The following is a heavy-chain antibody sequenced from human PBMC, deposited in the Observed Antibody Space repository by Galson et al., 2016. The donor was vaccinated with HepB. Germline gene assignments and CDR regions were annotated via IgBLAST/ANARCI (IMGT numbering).Heavy chain of an antibody. V-gene: IGHV3-23*01. D-gene: IGHD4-17*01. Sequence: SLRLSCAVSGFAFSSSAMCWVRQAPGKGLEWVSAISPTGDVTYYVDSVKGRFTVSRDNSKNTVFLQMNSLRVEDTALDYCAKGGGGDHGNWGQGTLVTVSS. CDR3: AKGGGGDHGN. CDR1: GFAFSSSA. CDR2: ISPTGDVT. J-gene: IGHJ1*01.